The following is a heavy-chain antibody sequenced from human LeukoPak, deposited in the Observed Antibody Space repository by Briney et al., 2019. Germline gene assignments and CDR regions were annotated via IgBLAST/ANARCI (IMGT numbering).Heavy chain of an antibody. Sequence: ASVKVSCKASGYTFTSYGISWVRQAPGQGLEWMGWISAYNGNTNYAQKLQGRVTMTTDTSTSTAYMELRSLRSDDTALYYCGRDGHRMYYYCGSDYHFDYWGQGTLVTVSS. CDR3: GRDGHRMYYYCGSDYHFDY. CDR2: ISAYNGNT. V-gene: IGHV1-18*01. CDR1: GYTFTSYG. J-gene: IGHJ4*02. D-gene: IGHD3-22*01.